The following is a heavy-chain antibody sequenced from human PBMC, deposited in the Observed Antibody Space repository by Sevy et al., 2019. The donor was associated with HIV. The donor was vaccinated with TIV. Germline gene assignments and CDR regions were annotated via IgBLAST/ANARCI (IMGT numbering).Heavy chain of an antibody. CDR1: GYTFTSYE. J-gene: IGHJ4*02. CDR2: INPNTGKT. Sequence: ASVKVSCETSGYTFTSYEINWVRLVSGQGLGYMGWINPNTGKTGYVQKFQGRFTMTVDTSKTTAYMELSNLKPDDTAMYYCSRRAFNDYWGQGTLVTVSS. V-gene: IGHV1-8*01. CDR3: SRRAFNDY.